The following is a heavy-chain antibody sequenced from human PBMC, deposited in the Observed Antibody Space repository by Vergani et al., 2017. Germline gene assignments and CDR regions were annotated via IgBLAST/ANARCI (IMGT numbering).Heavy chain of an antibody. CDR2: IRYDGSNK. V-gene: IGHV3-30*02. D-gene: IGHD2-21*02. Sequence: QVHLVESGGGVVQPGGSLRLSCAASGFTFSSYGMHWVRQAPGKGLEWVAFIRYDGSNKYYADSVKGRFTISRDNSRNTLYLQMNSLRAEDTAVYYCAKDSGYCGGDCYYDSLDMWGQGTMVTVSS. J-gene: IGHJ3*02. CDR3: AKDSGYCGGDCYYDSLDM. CDR1: GFTFSSYG.